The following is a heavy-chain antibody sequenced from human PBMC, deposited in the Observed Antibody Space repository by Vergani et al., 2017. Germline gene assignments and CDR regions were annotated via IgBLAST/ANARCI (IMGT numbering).Heavy chain of an antibody. CDR1: GGSISSYY. CDR2: IYYSGST. V-gene: IGHV4-59*01. CDR3: VRHAGYCGPSSCSHFDS. D-gene: IGHD2-2*01. J-gene: IGHJ4*02. Sequence: QVQLQESGPGLVKPSETLSLTCTVSGGSISSYYWSWIRQPPGKGLEWIGYIYYSGSTNYNPSLKSRVTISVDTSKNQFSLKLSSVTAADTAVYYCVRHAGYCGPSSCSHFDSWGQGTLVTVSS.